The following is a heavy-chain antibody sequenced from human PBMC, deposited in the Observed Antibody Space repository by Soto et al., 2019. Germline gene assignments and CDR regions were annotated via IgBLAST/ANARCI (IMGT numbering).Heavy chain of an antibody. Sequence: QVQLVQSGAEVKKPGSSVKVSCKASGGTFSSYTISWVRQAPGQGLEWMGRIIPILGIANYAQKFQARVTITADKSTSTAYTELSSLRSEDTAVYLCATSRGYSYGSGYYWGQGTLVTVSS. D-gene: IGHD5-18*01. CDR1: GGTFSSYT. J-gene: IGHJ4*02. V-gene: IGHV1-69*02. CDR3: ATSRGYSYGSGYY. CDR2: IIPILGIA.